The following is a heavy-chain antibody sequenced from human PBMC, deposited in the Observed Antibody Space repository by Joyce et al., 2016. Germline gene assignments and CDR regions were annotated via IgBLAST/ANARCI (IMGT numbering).Heavy chain of an antibody. V-gene: IGHV1-8*01. Sequence: QVQLVQSGAEVKKPGASVKVSCKASGYTFTSYDLNWVRQATGQGLEWMGWMNPNRGNTGYAQKFQGRVTMTRNTSISTAYMELSSLRSEDTAVYYCAKTHSSGFNFDYWGRGTLVTVSS. CDR3: AKTHSSGFNFDY. CDR1: GYTFTSYD. J-gene: IGHJ4*02. D-gene: IGHD6-19*01. CDR2: MNPNRGNT.